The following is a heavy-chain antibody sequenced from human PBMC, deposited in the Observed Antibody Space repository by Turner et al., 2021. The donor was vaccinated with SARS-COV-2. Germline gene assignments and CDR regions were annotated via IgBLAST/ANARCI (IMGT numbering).Heavy chain of an antibody. V-gene: IGHV3-53*01. D-gene: IGHD1-26*01. J-gene: IGHJ5*02. CDR1: GFTVSSNY. CDR3: ARETREARFDP. CDR2: IYSGGST. Sequence: EVQLVESGGGLIQPGGSLRLSCAASGFTVSSNYMNWVRQAPGKGQEWVSIIYSGGSTYYADSVKGRFTISRDNSKNTLFLQMNSLRAEDTAVYYCARETREARFDPWGQGTLVTVSS.